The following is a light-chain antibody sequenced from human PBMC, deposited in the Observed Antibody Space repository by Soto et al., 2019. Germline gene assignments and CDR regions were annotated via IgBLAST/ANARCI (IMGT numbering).Light chain of an antibody. CDR2: GAS. CDR1: QTVSRNN. J-gene: IGKJ5*01. CDR3: QQRKNWPPIT. V-gene: IGKV3D-20*02. Sequence: EIVLTQSPGTLSLSPGERATLSCRASQTVSRNNLVWYQQRPGQPPRLLIYGASSRATGIPDRFSGSGSGTVFTLTIGSLEPEDSAVYYCQQRKNWPPITFGQGTRLEIK.